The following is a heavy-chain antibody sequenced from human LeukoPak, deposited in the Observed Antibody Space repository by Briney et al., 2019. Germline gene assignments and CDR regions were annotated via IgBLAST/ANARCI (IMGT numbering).Heavy chain of an antibody. V-gene: IGHV3-48*01. J-gene: IGHJ4*02. CDR2: ISSSSSTI. D-gene: IGHD3-10*01. CDR3: AGGSGFRTFFGY. Sequence: PGGSLRLSCAASGFTFSSYSMNWVRQAPGKGLEWVSHISSSSSTIYYADSVKGRFTISRDNAKNSLYLQMNSLRAEDTAVYYCAGGSGFRTFFGYWGQGTLVTVSS. CDR1: GFTFSSYS.